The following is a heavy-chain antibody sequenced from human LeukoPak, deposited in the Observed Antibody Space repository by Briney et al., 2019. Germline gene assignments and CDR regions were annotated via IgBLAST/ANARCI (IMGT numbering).Heavy chain of an antibody. V-gene: IGHV4-4*07. CDR2: IYTSGST. Sequence: SETLSLTCTVSGGSISSYYWSWIRQPAGKGLEWIGRIYTSGSTNYNPSLKSRVTMSVDTSKNQFSLKLSSVTAADTAVYYCAKGKNGEIKYCRNSSCYKYYYYMDVWGKGTTVTVSS. J-gene: IGHJ6*03. D-gene: IGHD2-2*02. CDR1: GGSISSYY. CDR3: AKGKNGEIKYCRNSSCYKYYYYMDV.